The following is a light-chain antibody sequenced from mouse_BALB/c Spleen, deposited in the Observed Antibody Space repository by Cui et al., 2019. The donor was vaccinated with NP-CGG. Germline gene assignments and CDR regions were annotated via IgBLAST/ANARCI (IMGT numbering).Light chain of an antibody. CDR1: TGAVTTSNY. CDR3: ALWYSNHWV. Sequence: AVVIQESAPTTSPGETVTLTCRSSTGAVTTSNYANWVQEKPDHLFTGLIGGTNNRAPGIPARFSGSLIGDKAALTITGAQTEDEAIYFCALWYSNHWVFGGGTKVTVL. V-gene: IGLV1*01. CDR2: GTN. J-gene: IGLJ1*01.